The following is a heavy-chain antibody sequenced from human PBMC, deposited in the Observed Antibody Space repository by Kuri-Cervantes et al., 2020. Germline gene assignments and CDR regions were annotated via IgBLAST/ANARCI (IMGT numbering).Heavy chain of an antibody. V-gene: IGHV3-21*01. CDR3: ARDKGNSGSYFGNYYYGMDV. CDR2: ISSSSSYI. CDR1: GFTFSSYS. D-gene: IGHD1-26*01. J-gene: IGHJ6*02. Sequence: GESLKISCAASGFTFSSYSMNWVRQAPGKGLEWVSSISSSSSYIYYADSVKGRFTISRDNAKNSLYLQMNSLRAEDTAVYYCARDKGNSGSYFGNYYYGMDVWGQGTTVTVSS.